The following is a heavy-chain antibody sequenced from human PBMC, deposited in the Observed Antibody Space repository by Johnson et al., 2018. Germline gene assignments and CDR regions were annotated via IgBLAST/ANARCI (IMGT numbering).Heavy chain of an antibody. D-gene: IGHD3-3*01. CDR1: GFTFDDHA. Sequence: VQLVESGGGLVQPGRSLRLSCAASGFTFDDHAMHWVRQAPGKGLEWVSGISWNSGDIGYAESVKGRFTISRDNAKNSLFLQMKSLRPEDTALYYCAKAPVGWLGEGAEYFQHWGQGTLVTVSS. J-gene: IGHJ1*01. CDR2: ISWNSGDI. V-gene: IGHV3-9*01. CDR3: AKAPVGWLGEGAEYFQH.